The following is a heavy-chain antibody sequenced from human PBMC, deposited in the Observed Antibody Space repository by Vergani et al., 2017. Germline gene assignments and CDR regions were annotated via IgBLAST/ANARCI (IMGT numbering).Heavy chain of an antibody. CDR3: ARELFPSVVDF. Sequence: QVQLQESGPGLVKPSQTLSLTCTVSGDSGNRHIYYWTWIRQPAGKGLEWIGRIHAGGSTKSNPSLKSRVTMSVDMSSDQFSLNLTSVTAADTAVYYCARELFPSVVDFWGQGILVTVSS. D-gene: IGHD2-15*01. CDR2: IHAGGST. J-gene: IGHJ4*02. CDR1: GDSGNRHIYY. V-gene: IGHV4-61*02.